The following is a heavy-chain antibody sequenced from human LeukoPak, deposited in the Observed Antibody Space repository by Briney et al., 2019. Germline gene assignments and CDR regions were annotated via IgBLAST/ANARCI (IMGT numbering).Heavy chain of an antibody. CDR2: INHSGST. D-gene: IGHD2-15*01. Sequence: SETLSLTCAVYGGSFSGYYWSWIRQPPGKGLEWIGEINHSGSTNYNPSLKSRVTISVDTSKNQFSLKVSSVTAADTAVYYCARGYCSGGSCYSRFVYYYYYYMDVWGKGTTVTVSS. CDR1: GGSFSGYY. CDR3: ARGYCSGGSCYSRFVYYYYYYMDV. V-gene: IGHV4-34*01. J-gene: IGHJ6*03.